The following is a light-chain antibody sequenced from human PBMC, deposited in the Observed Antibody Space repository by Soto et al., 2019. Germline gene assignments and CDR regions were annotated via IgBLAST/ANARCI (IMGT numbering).Light chain of an antibody. CDR3: QEYDNWPPLV. CDR1: QSVSSN. V-gene: IGKV3-15*01. J-gene: IGKJ4*01. Sequence: EIVMTQSPATLSVSPGERATLSCRASQSVSSNLAWHQQKPGQAPRLLIYGASTRATCIPARFTGSGSGTEFALTIGSLQSEDFGVYYWQEYDNWPPLVFGGGTKVEIK. CDR2: GAS.